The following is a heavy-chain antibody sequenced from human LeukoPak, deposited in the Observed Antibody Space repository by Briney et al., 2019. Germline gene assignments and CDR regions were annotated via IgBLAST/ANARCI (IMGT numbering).Heavy chain of an antibody. CDR3: ARGPQHFYADYSYYFDY. D-gene: IGHD4-17*01. V-gene: IGHV4-31*03. CDR1: GGSISSGGYY. J-gene: IGHJ4*02. Sequence: PSETLSLTCTVSGGSISSGGYYWSWIRQHPGKGLEWIGYNSGSTYYNPSLKSRVTISVDTSKNQFSLKLSSVTAADTAVYHCARGPQHFYADYSYYFDYWGQGTLVTVSS. CDR2: NSGST.